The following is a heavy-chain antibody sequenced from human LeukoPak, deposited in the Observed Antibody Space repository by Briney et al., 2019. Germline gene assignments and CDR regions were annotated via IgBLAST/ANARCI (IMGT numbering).Heavy chain of an antibody. D-gene: IGHD6-13*01. Sequence: SETLSLTCVVYGGSFSGYYWSWIRQSPGKGLEWIGEINHRGSTNYNPSLKRRVTISVDTSKNQFSLKLSSVTAADTAVYYCARGSGIAAAGAFDIWGQGTMVTVSS. J-gene: IGHJ3*02. V-gene: IGHV4-34*01. CDR3: ARGSGIAAAGAFDI. CDR1: GGSFSGYY. CDR2: INHRGST.